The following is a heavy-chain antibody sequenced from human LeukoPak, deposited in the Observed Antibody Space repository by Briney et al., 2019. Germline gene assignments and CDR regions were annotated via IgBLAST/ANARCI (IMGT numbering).Heavy chain of an antibody. Sequence: ASVKVSCKTSGYILTTYGISWVRQAPGQGLEWMGWISPYRGDTEYAQKIHGRVSMTTDTSTSTAYMELRSLRSDDTAVYYCARQVLIVGGRYGMDVWGQGTTVTVSS. V-gene: IGHV1-18*01. CDR2: ISPYRGDT. D-gene: IGHD3-22*01. CDR1: GYILTTYG. CDR3: ARQVLIVGGRYGMDV. J-gene: IGHJ6*02.